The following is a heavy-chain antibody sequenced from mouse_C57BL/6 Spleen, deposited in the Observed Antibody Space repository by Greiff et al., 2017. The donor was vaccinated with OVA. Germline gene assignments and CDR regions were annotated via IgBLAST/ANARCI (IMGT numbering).Heavy chain of an antibody. J-gene: IGHJ4*01. CDR2: ISDGGSYT. D-gene: IGHD2-1*01. CDR1: GFTFSSYA. Sequence: EVKLVESGGGLVKPGGSLKLSCAASGFTFSSYAMSWVRQTPEKRLEWVATISDGGSYTYYPDNVKGRFTISRDNAKNNLYLQMSHLKSEDTAMYYCARLPGGNYVDYAMDYWGKGTSVTVSS. CDR3: ARLPGGNYVDYAMDY. V-gene: IGHV5-4*03.